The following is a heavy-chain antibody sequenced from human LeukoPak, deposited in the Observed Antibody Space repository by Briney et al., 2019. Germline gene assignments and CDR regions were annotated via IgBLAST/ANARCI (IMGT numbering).Heavy chain of an antibody. J-gene: IGHJ4*02. CDR1: GGSISSYY. D-gene: IGHD1-26*01. Sequence: PSETLSLTCTVSGGSISSYYWSWIRQPPGKGLEWIGYIYYSGSTNYNPSLKSRVTISVDTSKNQFSLKLSSVAAADTAVYYCAISSGSYYYWGQGTLVTVSS. CDR2: IYYSGST. CDR3: AISSGSYYY. V-gene: IGHV4-59*12.